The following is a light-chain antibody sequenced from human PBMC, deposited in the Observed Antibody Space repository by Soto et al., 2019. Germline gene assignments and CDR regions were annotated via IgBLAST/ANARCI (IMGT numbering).Light chain of an antibody. CDR2: DAS. Sequence: EIVVTQSPATLSLSPGERATLSCRASQSVSSYLAWYQQKPGQAPRLLIYDASNRATGIPARFSGSGSGTDFTLTIRSLEPEDFAIYYCQQSSNWQGATFGGGTKVEIK. CDR1: QSVSSY. CDR3: QQSSNWQGAT. J-gene: IGKJ4*01. V-gene: IGKV3-11*01.